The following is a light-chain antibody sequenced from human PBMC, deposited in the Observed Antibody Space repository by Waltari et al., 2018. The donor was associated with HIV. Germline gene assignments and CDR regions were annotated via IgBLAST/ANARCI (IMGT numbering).Light chain of an antibody. CDR1: RPTVGSNP. V-gene: IGLV1-44*01. CDR3: AAWDDSLNVV. CDR2: SQN. J-gene: IGLJ2*01. Sequence: QSVLTQPPSASGTPGPRATTSCSGPRPTVGSNPVNWYQQLPGTAPKLLIYSQNQRPSGVPDRFSGSKSGTSASLGISGLQSEDEADYYCAAWDDSLNVVFGGGTKLTVL.